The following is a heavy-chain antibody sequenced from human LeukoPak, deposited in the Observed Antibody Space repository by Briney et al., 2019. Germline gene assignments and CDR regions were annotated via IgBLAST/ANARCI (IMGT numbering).Heavy chain of an antibody. V-gene: IGHV3-30-3*01. CDR2: MSSDGNAI. CDR3: AKETTSGWYDY. D-gene: IGHD6-19*01. Sequence: GGSLRLSCAASGFTFTAYLVHWLRQAPGKGLEWVAVMSSDGNAIFYADSVKGRFTISRDNSKNTLYLQMNSLRAEDTAVYYCAKETTSGWYDYWGQGTLVTVSS. CDR1: GFTFTAYL. J-gene: IGHJ4*02.